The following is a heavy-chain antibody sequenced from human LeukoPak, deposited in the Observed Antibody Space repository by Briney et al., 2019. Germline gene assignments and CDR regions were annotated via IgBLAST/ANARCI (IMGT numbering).Heavy chain of an antibody. D-gene: IGHD3-22*01. CDR2: IKQDGSEK. Sequence: GGSLRLSCAASGFTFSDYYMSWIRQAPGKGLEWVANIKQDGSEKYYVDSVKGRFTISRDNAKNSLYLQMNSLRAEDTAVYYCAMGSRYGHFDYWGQGTLVTVSS. CDR3: AMGSRYGHFDY. J-gene: IGHJ4*02. CDR1: GFTFSDYY. V-gene: IGHV3-7*01.